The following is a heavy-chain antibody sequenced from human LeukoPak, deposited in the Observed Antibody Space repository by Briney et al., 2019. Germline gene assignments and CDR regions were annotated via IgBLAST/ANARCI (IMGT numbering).Heavy chain of an antibody. CDR3: ARIPVAKTFDY. CDR2: IDYTGSA. V-gene: IGHV4-61*01. J-gene: IGHJ4*02. Sequence: SETLSLTCTVSGGSVSSGSYYWSWIRQPPGKGLEWIGFIDYTGSANYNPSLKSRVTISLDTSKNQFSVKVMSVTAADTAVYYCARIPVAKTFDYWGQGTLVTVSS. D-gene: IGHD6-19*01. CDR1: GGSVSSGSYY.